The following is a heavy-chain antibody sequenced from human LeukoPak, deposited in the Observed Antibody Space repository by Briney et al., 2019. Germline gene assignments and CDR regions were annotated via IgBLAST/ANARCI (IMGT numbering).Heavy chain of an antibody. V-gene: IGHV1-69*13. J-gene: IGHJ6*03. CDR1: GGTFSSYA. D-gene: IGHD2-2*01. CDR2: IIPIFGTA. Sequence: SVKVSCKASGGTFSSYAISWVRQAPGQGLEWMGGIIPIFGTANYAQKFQGRVTITADESTSTAYMELRSLRSEDTAVYYCARGYCSSTSCPNHYYYYYMDVWGKGTTVTVSS. CDR3: ARGYCSSTSCPNHYYYYYMDV.